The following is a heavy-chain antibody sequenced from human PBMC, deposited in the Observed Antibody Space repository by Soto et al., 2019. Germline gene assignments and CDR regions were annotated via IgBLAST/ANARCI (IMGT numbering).Heavy chain of an antibody. CDR1: GFPFRSYA. J-gene: IGHJ4*02. V-gene: IGHV3-23*01. CDR2: ISGSGEIT. D-gene: IGHD3-9*01. CDR3: GKARYLLVDQPLYFES. Sequence: LRLSCAASGFPFRSYAMGWVRQAPGKGLEWISVISGSGEITLYTDSVKDRFTISRDFSNNTLSLQMNSLRADDTAIYYCGKARYLLVDQPLYFESWGQGTLVTVSS.